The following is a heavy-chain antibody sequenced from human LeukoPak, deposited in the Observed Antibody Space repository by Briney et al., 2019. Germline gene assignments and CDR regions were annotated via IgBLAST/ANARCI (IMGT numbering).Heavy chain of an antibody. V-gene: IGHV4-61*02. CDR3: AREESRDRILDY. CDR2: VSASGST. D-gene: IGHD3-10*01. CDR1: GGSISSGDYY. Sequence: PSETLSLTCTVSGGSISSGDYYWTWVRQPAGKGLEWIGRVSASGSTNYNPSLKSRVTISVDTSKNHFSLKLSSVTAADTAAYYCAREESRDRILDYWGQGTLVTVSS. J-gene: IGHJ4*02.